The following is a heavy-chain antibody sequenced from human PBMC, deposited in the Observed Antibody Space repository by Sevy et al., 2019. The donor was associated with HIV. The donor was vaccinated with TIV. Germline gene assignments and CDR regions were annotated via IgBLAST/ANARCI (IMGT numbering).Heavy chain of an antibody. V-gene: IGHV3-11*01. CDR1: GFTFSDYY. CDR3: ARHSGSYNHDAFDI. J-gene: IGHJ3*02. D-gene: IGHD1-26*01. Sequence: GGSLRLSCAASGFTFSDYYMSWIRQAPGKGLEWVSYISSSGSTIYYADSVKGRFTISRDNAKNSLYLQMNSLRAEDTAVYYCARHSGSYNHDAFDIWGQGTMVTVSS. CDR2: ISSSGSTI.